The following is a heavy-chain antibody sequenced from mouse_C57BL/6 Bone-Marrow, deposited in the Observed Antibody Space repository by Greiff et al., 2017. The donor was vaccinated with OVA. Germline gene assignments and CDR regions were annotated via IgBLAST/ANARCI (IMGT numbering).Heavy chain of an antibody. CDR1: GYTFTSYW. CDR3: ARESLPEGSWFAY. Sequence: VQLQQPGAELVKPGASVKLSCKASGYTFTSYWMQWVKQRPGQGLEWIGEIDPSDSYTNYNQKFKGKATLTVDTSSSTAYLQLSSLTSEDSAVYYCARESLPEGSWFAYWGQGTLVTVSA. CDR2: IDPSDSYT. V-gene: IGHV1-50*01. J-gene: IGHJ3*01. D-gene: IGHD6-5*01.